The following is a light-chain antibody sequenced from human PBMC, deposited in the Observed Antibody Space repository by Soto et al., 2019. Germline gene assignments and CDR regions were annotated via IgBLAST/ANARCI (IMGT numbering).Light chain of an antibody. V-gene: IGKV3-20*01. J-gene: IGKJ1*01. CDR3: QQYGSSPRT. CDR2: DTS. Sequence: EIVMTQSPATLSVSPGEGATLSCRASQGIGDTLAWYQQKPGQTPRLLIYDTSIRATGIPDRFSGSGSGTDFTLTISRLEPEDFAVYYCQQYGSSPRTFGQGTKVDIK. CDR1: QGIGDT.